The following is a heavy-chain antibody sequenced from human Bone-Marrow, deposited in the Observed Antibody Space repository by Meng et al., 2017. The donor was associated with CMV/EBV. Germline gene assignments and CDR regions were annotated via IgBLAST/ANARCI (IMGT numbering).Heavy chain of an antibody. CDR1: GYSFTDYY. D-gene: IGHD3-10*01. CDR2: INPNSNGT. Sequence: ASVKVSCKASGYSFTDYYMHWVRQAPGQGLEWMGWINPNSNGTNYAQKFQGRVTMTRDTSISTAYMELSRLRSDDTAVYYCARGGIGYYYYDMDVWGQGTRVTVSS. J-gene: IGHJ6*02. V-gene: IGHV1-2*02. CDR3: ARGGIGYYYYDMDV.